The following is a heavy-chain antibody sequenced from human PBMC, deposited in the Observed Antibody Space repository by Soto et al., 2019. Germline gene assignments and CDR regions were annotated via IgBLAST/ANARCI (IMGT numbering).Heavy chain of an antibody. D-gene: IGHD1-1*01. Sequence: ASVKVSCKASGYTFTSYDIYWVRQATGQGLEWVGWMNPNTGNSGYAQKFQGRVTMTSDTSISTAHMELSSLRSEDTAVYYCARRAETNGWNGFGADKYYFDFWGQGTLVTVSS. CDR3: ARRAETNGWNGFGADKYYFDF. CDR1: GYTFTSYD. J-gene: IGHJ4*02. CDR2: MNPNTGNS. V-gene: IGHV1-8*01.